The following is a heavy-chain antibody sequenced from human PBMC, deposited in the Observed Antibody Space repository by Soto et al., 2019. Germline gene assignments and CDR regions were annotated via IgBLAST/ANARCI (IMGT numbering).Heavy chain of an antibody. J-gene: IGHJ4*02. Sequence: SETLSLTCTVSGGSISSYYWSWIRQPPGKGLEWIGYIYYSGSTNYNPSLKSRVTISVDTSKNQFSLKLSSVTAADTAVYYCARSRSPLVTGYYRNYYFDYWGQGTLVTVSS. D-gene: IGHD3-9*01. CDR3: ARSRSPLVTGYYRNYYFDY. V-gene: IGHV4-59*08. CDR2: IYYSGST. CDR1: GGSISSYY.